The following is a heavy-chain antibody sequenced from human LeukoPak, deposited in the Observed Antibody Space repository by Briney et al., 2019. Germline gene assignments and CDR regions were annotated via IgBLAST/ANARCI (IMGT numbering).Heavy chain of an antibody. D-gene: IGHD2-21*01. J-gene: IGHJ3*02. Sequence: GGSLRLSCAASGFTFSTYFMHWVRQAPGKGLEWVADIASDGSHTFYVESVKCRFTISRDNSKNTMYLQMKSLRAEDAAVYFCARERQDTILHYGAFDIWGQGTMVTVSS. CDR2: IASDGSHT. CDR1: GFTFSTYF. CDR3: ARERQDTILHYGAFDI. V-gene: IGHV3-30-3*01.